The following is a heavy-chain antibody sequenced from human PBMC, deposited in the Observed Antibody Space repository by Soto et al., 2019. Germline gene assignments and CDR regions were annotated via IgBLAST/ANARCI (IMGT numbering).Heavy chain of an antibody. CDR1: GYTFTSYG. V-gene: IGHV1-18*01. CDR2: ISAYNGNT. CDR3: ARVITVGATDAFDI. Sequence: QVQPVQSGAEVKKPGASVKVSCKASGYTFTSYGISWVRQAPGQGLEWMGWISAYNGNTNYAQKLQGRVTMTTDTSTSTAKMELRSLKSDDTAVYSCARVITVGATDAFDIWGQGTMVTVSS. D-gene: IGHD1-26*01. J-gene: IGHJ3*02.